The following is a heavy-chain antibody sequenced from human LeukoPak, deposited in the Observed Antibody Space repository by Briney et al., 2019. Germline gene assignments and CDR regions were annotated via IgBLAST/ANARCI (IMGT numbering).Heavy chain of an antibody. D-gene: IGHD1-1*01. Sequence: GESLKISCQGPGYTLTTYWIGWVRPMPGEGLEWMGIIYPGDSDTTYSPSFQGQVTFSADKSISTGYPQWRSRNASDTAMYYFARNSHSNCMDVWGQGTTVTVSS. V-gene: IGHV5-51*01. CDR1: GYTLTTYW. CDR3: ARNSHSNCMDV. CDR2: IYPGDSDT. J-gene: IGHJ6*02.